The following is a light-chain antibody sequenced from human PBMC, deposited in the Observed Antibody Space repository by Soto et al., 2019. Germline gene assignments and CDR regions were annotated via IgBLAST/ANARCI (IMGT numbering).Light chain of an antibody. J-gene: IGLJ2*01. CDR1: RSNIGAGYD. Sequence: QSALTQPPSLSGAPGQRVTISCTGSRSNIGAGYDVHWYQHLPGTAPKVLIFDNSNRPSGVPDRFSGSKSGTSASLAIAGLQAEDEAVYDCHSYDVSLRGPAFGGGTKVTVL. CDR2: DNS. V-gene: IGLV1-40*01. CDR3: HSYDVSLRGPA.